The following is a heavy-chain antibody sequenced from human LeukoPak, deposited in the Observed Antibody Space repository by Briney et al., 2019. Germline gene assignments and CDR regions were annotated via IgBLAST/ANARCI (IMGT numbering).Heavy chain of an antibody. CDR2: TYYRSRWGN. J-gene: IGHJ4*02. Sequence: SQSLSLTCAISGDSFSNNIATWNWIRQSPSRGREWLGRTYYRSRWGNDYAISVKSRITINPDTSKNQFSLRLRSVTPEVSAVDYCARAEYYFDYWGQGTLVTVSS. CDR3: ARAEYYFDY. CDR1: GDSFSNNIAT. V-gene: IGHV6-1*01. D-gene: IGHD3-10*01.